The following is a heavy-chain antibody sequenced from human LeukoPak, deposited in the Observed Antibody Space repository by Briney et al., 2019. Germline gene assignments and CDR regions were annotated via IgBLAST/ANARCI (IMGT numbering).Heavy chain of an antibody. CDR2: IYYSGST. V-gene: IGHV4-59*08. CDR3: ARHPGGYAPFDH. D-gene: IGHD5-12*01. Sequence: SETLSLTCTVSGGSISSYYWSWIRQPPGKGLEWIGYIYYSGSTNYNPSLKSRVTISVDTSKNQFSLKLSSVTAADTAVYYCARHPGGYAPFDHWGQGTLVTVSS. J-gene: IGHJ4*02. CDR1: GGSISSYY.